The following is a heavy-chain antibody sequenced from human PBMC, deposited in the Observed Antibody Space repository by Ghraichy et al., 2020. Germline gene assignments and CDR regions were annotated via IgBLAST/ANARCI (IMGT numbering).Heavy chain of an antibody. CDR3: AKGGVGRGWSKYYFDY. V-gene: IGHV3-23*01. D-gene: IGHD6-19*01. CDR2: ISTNGAFP. CDR1: GFTFSGHA. Sequence: GGSLRLSCAASGFTFSGHAMTWVRQAPGKGLEWVSAISTNGAFPYYADSVKGRFTISRDNSKNTLYLQMNSLRAEDTVVYYCAKGGVGRGWSKYYFDYWGQGTLVTVSP. J-gene: IGHJ4*02.